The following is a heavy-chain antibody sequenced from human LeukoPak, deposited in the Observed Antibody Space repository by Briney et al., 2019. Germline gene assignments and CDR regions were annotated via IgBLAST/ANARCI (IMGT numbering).Heavy chain of an antibody. CDR2: FDPEDGET. Sequence: ASVKVSCKVSGYTLTELSMHWVRQAPGKGLEWMGGFDPEDGETIYAQKFQGRVTMTEDTSTDTAYMELSSLRSEGTAVYYCAAGRITMIVVVKFDYWGQGTLVTVSS. CDR3: AAGRITMIVVVKFDY. CDR1: GYTLTELS. J-gene: IGHJ4*02. V-gene: IGHV1-24*01. D-gene: IGHD3-22*01.